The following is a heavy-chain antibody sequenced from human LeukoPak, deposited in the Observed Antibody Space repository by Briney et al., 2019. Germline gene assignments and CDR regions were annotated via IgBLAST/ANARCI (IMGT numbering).Heavy chain of an antibody. J-gene: IGHJ5*02. V-gene: IGHV3-30-3*01. Sequence: GGSLRLSCAASGFTFSSYAMHWVRQAPGKGLEWVAVISYDGSNKYYADSVKGRFTISRDNSKNTLYLQMNSLRAEDTAVYYCARDAGIAAAGTESGWFDPWDQGTLVTVSS. CDR3: ARDAGIAAAGTESGWFDP. CDR2: ISYDGSNK. CDR1: GFTFSSYA. D-gene: IGHD6-13*01.